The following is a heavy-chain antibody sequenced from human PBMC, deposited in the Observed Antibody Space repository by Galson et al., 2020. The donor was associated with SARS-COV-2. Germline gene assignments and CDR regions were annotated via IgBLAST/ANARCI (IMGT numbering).Heavy chain of an antibody. CDR1: GPSISSGSYS. CDR3: ARLHYGEYAPEAFDI. CDR2: LSHSGGT. Sequence: SETLSLTCAVSGPSISSGSYSWNWIRQPPGQGLEWIGYLSHSGGTYYNPSLKSRVTISGDRSKNQFSLRLSSVTAADTAVYYCARLHYGEYAPEAFDIWGPGTRVTVAS. D-gene: IGHD4-17*01. J-gene: IGHJ3*02. V-gene: IGHV4-30-2*01.